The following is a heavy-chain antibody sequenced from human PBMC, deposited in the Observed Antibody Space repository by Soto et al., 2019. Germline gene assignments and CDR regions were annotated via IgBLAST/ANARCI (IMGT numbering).Heavy chain of an antibody. CDR1: GFTFSSYA. D-gene: IGHD1-7*01. V-gene: IGHV3-23*01. CDR3: AKDHNWNYIADYYYGMDV. J-gene: IGHJ6*04. CDR2: ISGSGGST. Sequence: PGGSLRLSCAASGFTFSSYAMSWVRQAPGKGLEWVSAISGSGGSTYYADSVKGRFTISRDNSKNTLYLQMNSLRAEDTAVYYCAKDHNWNYIADYYYGMDVWGXGTTVTVSS.